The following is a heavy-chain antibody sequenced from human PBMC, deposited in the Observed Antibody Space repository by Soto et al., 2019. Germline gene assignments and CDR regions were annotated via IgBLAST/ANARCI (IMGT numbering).Heavy chain of an antibody. Sequence: GWSLRLSCEASGFTFSNFGMNWVRQAPGKGLEWVACVWYDGSNKYYADSMKGRFTMSRDNSKSTLYLQMNSLRVEDTAVYYCTKRRNVLRFLEWSSGMEVWGQGTTVTVSS. D-gene: IGHD3-3*01. CDR3: TKRRNVLRFLEWSSGMEV. CDR2: VWYDGSNK. V-gene: IGHV3-30*02. J-gene: IGHJ6*02. CDR1: GFTFSNFG.